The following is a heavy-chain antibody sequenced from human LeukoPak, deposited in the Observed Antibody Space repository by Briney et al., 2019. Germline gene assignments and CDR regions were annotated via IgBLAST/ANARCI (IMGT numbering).Heavy chain of an antibody. Sequence: GASVKVSCKASGYTFTAYYIHWVRQAPEQGLEWMGWINPNTGGTNHAQKFQGRVTMTRDTSITTAYMELSRLRSDDTAEYYCARDYYGDRYFDYWGQGTLVTVSS. J-gene: IGHJ4*02. CDR2: INPNTGGT. CDR1: GYTFTAYY. CDR3: ARDYYGDRYFDY. V-gene: IGHV1-2*02. D-gene: IGHD4-17*01.